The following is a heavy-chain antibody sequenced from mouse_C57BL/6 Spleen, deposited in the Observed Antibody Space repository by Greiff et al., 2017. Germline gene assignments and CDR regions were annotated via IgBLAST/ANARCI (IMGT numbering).Heavy chain of an antibody. D-gene: IGHD2-12*01. J-gene: IGHJ2*01. Sequence: QVQLQQPGAELVRPGSSVKLSCKASGYTFTSYWMHWVKQRPIQGLEWIGNIDPSDSETHYNQKFKDKATLTVDKSSSTAYMQLSSLTSEDSAVYYCARGDYSLTRGYFDYWGQGTTLTVSS. CDR1: GYTFTSYW. V-gene: IGHV1-52*01. CDR3: ARGDYSLTRGYFDY. CDR2: IDPSDSET.